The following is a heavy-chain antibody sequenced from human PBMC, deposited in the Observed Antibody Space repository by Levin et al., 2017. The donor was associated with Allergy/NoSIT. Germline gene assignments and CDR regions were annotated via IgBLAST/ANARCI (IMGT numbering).Heavy chain of an antibody. D-gene: IGHD3-16*02. Sequence: ASVKVSCKGSGYTFPSYWIGWVRQMPEKGLEWMGIIYPGDSDTRYSPSFQGQVTISVDKSISTAYLQWSSLKASDTAIYYCVRPRRMALRYDAFDIWGQGTMVTVSS. CDR2: IYPGDSDT. CDR3: VRPRRMALRYDAFDI. J-gene: IGHJ3*02. CDR1: GYTFPSYW. V-gene: IGHV5-51*01.